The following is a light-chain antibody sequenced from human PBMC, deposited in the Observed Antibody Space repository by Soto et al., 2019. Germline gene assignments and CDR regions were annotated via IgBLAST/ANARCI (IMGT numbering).Light chain of an antibody. CDR2: AAS. CDR1: QGISSY. CDR3: QQYYSYPRT. V-gene: IGKV1-8*01. Sequence: AIRMTQSPSSLSASTGDRVTITCRASQGISSYLAWYQQKPGKAPKLLIYAASTLQSGVPSRFSGSGSGTDFTLTISCLQSEDFATYSCQQYYSYPRTFGQGTQVEIK. J-gene: IGKJ1*01.